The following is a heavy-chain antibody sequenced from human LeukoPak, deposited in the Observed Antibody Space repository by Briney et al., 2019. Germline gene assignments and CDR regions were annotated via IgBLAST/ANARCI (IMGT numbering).Heavy chain of an antibody. CDR1: GFTFSTYT. D-gene: IGHD3-22*01. Sequence: GGSLRLSCTASGFTFSTYTMSWVRQAPGKGLEWVSIISGRSDHTYYADSVKGRFTISRDNSKNTLYLQMNSLRAEDTAVYYCARDSDDRSGYWVIDAFDIWGQGTMVTVSS. CDR2: ISGRSDHT. CDR3: ARDSDDRSGYWVIDAFDI. V-gene: IGHV3-23*01. J-gene: IGHJ3*02.